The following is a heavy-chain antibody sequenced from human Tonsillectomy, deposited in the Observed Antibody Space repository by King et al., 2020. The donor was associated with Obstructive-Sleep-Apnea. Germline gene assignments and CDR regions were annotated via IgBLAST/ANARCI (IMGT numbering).Heavy chain of an antibody. D-gene: IGHD3-16*01. CDR2: FSGRGGST. CDR3: AGSMITFGSN. Sequence: VQLVESGGGLVQPGGSLRLSCAASGFTFSSDDMSWVRQAPGKGLEWVSAFSGRGGSTYYADSVKGRLTITRDNSKNRLSLQMNSLRAEDTAVYYCAGSMITFGSNWGQGTLVTVSS. CDR1: GFTFSSDD. V-gene: IGHV3-23*04. J-gene: IGHJ4*02.